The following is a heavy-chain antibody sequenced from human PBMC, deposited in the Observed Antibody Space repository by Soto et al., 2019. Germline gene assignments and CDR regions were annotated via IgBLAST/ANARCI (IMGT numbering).Heavy chain of an antibody. Sequence: QVQLVQSGAEVKKPGSSVKVSCKASGGTFSSYTISWVRQAPGQGLEWMGRIIPLLGIVNYAQKFQGRVTMTADKSTSTADMELSSLRSEDTAVYYCAREATVVTPPETADYWGQGTLVTVSS. J-gene: IGHJ4*02. CDR2: IIPLLGIV. D-gene: IGHD4-17*01. V-gene: IGHV1-69*08. CDR3: AREATVVTPPETADY. CDR1: GGTFSSYT.